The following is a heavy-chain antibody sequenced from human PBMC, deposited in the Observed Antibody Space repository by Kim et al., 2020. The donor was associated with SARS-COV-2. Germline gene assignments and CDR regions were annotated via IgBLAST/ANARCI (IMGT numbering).Heavy chain of an antibody. V-gene: IGHV3-13*05. CDR2: IGTAGDP. J-gene: IGHJ2*01. Sequence: GGSLRLSCAASGFTFSSYDMHWVRPATGKGLEWVSAIGTAGDPSYPGSVKGRFTISRENAKNSLYLQMNSLRAGDTAVYYCARSKATTYYGHWYFDLWGRGTLVTVSS. CDR3: ARSKATTYYGHWYFDL. CDR1: GFTFSSYD. D-gene: IGHD5-12*01.